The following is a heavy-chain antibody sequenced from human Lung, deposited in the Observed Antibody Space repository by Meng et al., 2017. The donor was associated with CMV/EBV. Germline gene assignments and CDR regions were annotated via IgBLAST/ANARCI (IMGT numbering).Heavy chain of an antibody. V-gene: IGHV4-59*01. D-gene: IGHD2-21*01. Sequence: VQLGESGPGLVKPSETLSLTCTVAGGSINSYYWSWIRQPPGQGLEWLGYFYYRGNSNYNPSLKSRVTISVDTSKNLFSLILTSVTAADAALYYCARGSYLAVEGWGLGTLVTVSS. CDR1: GGSINSYY. CDR2: FYYRGNS. CDR3: ARGSYLAVEG. J-gene: IGHJ4*02.